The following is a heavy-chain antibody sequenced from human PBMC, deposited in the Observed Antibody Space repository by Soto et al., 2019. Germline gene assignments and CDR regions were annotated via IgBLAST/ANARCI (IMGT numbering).Heavy chain of an antibody. CDR2: ISAYNGNT. Sequence: ASVKVSCKASGYTFTSYGISWVRQAPGQGLEWMGWISAYNGNTNYAQKLQGRVTMTTETSTSTAYMELRSLRSDDTAVYYCARESRIAVAGRYDAFDIWGQGTMVTVSS. CDR1: GYTFTSYG. V-gene: IGHV1-18*01. CDR3: ARESRIAVAGRYDAFDI. J-gene: IGHJ3*02. D-gene: IGHD6-19*01.